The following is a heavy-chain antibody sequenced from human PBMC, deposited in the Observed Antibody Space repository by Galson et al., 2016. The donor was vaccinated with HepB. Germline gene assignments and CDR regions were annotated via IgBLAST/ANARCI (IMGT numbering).Heavy chain of an antibody. J-gene: IGHJ6*02. Sequence: SLRLSCAASGFSVTTTYMNWVRRAPGKGLEWVSIIYSGGGSFYADSVKGRFTVSRDDSHVYLQMNRLRAEDTAIYYCARARDNTREYHSLDVWGQGTTVTVAS. CDR2: IYSGGGS. D-gene: IGHD6-6*01. V-gene: IGHV3-53*01. CDR1: GFSVTTTY. CDR3: ARARDNTREYHSLDV.